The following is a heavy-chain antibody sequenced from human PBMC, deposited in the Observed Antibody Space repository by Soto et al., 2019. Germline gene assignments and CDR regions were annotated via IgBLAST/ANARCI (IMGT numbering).Heavy chain of an antibody. J-gene: IGHJ6*02. CDR3: ARDDSSGWYWGNYYYYGMDV. V-gene: IGHV1-69*04. CDR2: IIPILGIA. D-gene: IGHD6-19*01. Sequence: SVKVSCKASGGTFSSYTISWVRQAPGQGLEWMGRIIPILGIANYAQKFQGRVTITADKSTSTAYMELSSLRPEDTAVYYCARDDSSGWYWGNYYYYGMDVWGQGTTVTVSS. CDR1: GGTFSSYT.